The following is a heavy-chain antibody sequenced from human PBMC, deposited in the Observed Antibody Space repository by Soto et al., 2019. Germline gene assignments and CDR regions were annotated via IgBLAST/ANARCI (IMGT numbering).Heavy chain of an antibody. Sequence: QVHLVESGGGVVQPGRSLRLSCAASGFTFSNYAMHWVRQAPGKGLEWVAVISYDGSDKYNANSVKGRFTISRDNSKNTLYLQMNRLRAEDTAVYYCARDTGPNGYNYYYFGMDVWGQGTTVTVSS. J-gene: IGHJ6*02. CDR1: GFTFSNYA. V-gene: IGHV3-30-3*01. CDR2: ISYDGSDK. D-gene: IGHD5-18*01. CDR3: ARDTGPNGYNYYYFGMDV.